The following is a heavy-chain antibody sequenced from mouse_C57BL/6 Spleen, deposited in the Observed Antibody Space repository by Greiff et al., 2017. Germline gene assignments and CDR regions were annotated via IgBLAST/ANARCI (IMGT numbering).Heavy chain of an antibody. Sequence: QVQLQQSGAELVKPGASVKISCKASGYAFSSYWMNWVKQRPGKGLEWIGQIYPGDGDTNYNGKFKGKATLTADKSSSTAYMQLSSLTSEDSAVYCCARKGAIYWYFDVWGTGTTVTVSS. J-gene: IGHJ1*03. CDR2: IYPGDGDT. V-gene: IGHV1-80*01. CDR1: GYAFSSYW. CDR3: ARKGAIYWYFDV.